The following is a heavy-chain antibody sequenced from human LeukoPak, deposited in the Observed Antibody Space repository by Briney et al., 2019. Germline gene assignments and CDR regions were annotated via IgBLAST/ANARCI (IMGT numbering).Heavy chain of an antibody. D-gene: IGHD3-22*01. Sequence: GSLRLSCAASGFTFSSYSMNWVRQAPGKGLEWVSSISSSSSYIYYADSVKGRFTISRDNAKNSLYLQMNSLRAEDTAVYYCARDGWLLPKEAFDYWGQGTLVTVSS. V-gene: IGHV3-21*01. CDR3: ARDGWLLPKEAFDY. J-gene: IGHJ4*02. CDR1: GFTFSSYS. CDR2: ISSSSSYI.